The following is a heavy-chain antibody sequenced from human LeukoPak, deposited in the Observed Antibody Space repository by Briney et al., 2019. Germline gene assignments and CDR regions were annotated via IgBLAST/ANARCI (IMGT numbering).Heavy chain of an antibody. J-gene: IGHJ4*02. Sequence: PGGSLRLSCAASGFTFSDHNMNWVRQAPGKGLDWVSSISSSSSFIYYADSVKGRFTISRDYAKNSLYLQMNSLRAEDTAVYYCTSGRSGDGYPVLRYWGQGTLVTVSS. CDR3: TSGRSGDGYPVLRY. CDR1: GFTFSDHN. CDR2: ISSSSSFI. V-gene: IGHV3-21*01. D-gene: IGHD5-24*01.